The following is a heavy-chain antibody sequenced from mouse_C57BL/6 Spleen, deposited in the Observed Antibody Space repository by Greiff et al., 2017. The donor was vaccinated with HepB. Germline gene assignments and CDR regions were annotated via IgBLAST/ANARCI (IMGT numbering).Heavy chain of an antibody. CDR3: TKGTMITTGRDY. CDR2: IDPETGGT. Sequence: QVQLQQSGAELVRPGASVTLSCKASGYTFTDYEMHWVKQTPVHGLEWIGAIDPETGGTAYNQKFKGKAILTADKSSSTAYMELRSLTSEDSAVYYCTKGTMITTGRDYWGQGTTLTVAS. D-gene: IGHD2-4*01. J-gene: IGHJ2*01. CDR1: GYTFTDYE. V-gene: IGHV1-15*01.